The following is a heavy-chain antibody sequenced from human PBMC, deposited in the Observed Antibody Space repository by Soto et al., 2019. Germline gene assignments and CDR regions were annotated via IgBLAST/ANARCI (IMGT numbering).Heavy chain of an antibody. V-gene: IGHV6-1*01. J-gene: IGHJ4*02. D-gene: IGHD5-12*01. CDR1: VDSLSNNSAA. CDR2: TYYRSRWYN. Sequence: SQTLSLTCVISVDSLSNNSAAWNWIIQSPSRGLEWLGRTYYRSRWYNHYAESVKSRITINPDTSKNQFSLHLKSVTPEDSAVYYCARDQGIVATLADCGQGTLVTVSS. CDR3: ARDQGIVATLAD.